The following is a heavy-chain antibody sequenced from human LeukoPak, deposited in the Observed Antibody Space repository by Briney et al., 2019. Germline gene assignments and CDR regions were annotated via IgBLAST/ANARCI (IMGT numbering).Heavy chain of an antibody. CDR3: AKSGGYSYGLYYFDC. CDR2: IISSGGVT. Sequence: GGSLRLSCAASGFAFSSDATSWGRQAPGGGLEGGSRIISSGGVTYYADSAKGRFTISRDNSKNTVYLQMDSLRAEDSAVYYCAKSGGYSYGLYYFDCWGQGTLVTVSS. J-gene: IGHJ4*02. V-gene: IGHV3-23*01. D-gene: IGHD5-18*01. CDR1: GFAFSSDA.